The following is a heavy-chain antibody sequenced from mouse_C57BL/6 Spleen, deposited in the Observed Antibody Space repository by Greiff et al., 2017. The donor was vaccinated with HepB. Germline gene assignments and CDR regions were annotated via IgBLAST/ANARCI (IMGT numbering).Heavy chain of an antibody. V-gene: IGHV6-3*01. Sequence: EVQLVESGGGLVQPGGSLKLSCVASGFTFSNYWMNWVRQSPEKGLEWVAQIRLKSDNYSTHYAESVKGRFTISRDDSKSSVYMQMNNLRAEDTGIYYCTGGRFAYWGQGTLVTVSA. CDR1: GFTFSNYW. CDR3: TGGRFAY. J-gene: IGHJ3*01. CDR2: IRLKSDNYST.